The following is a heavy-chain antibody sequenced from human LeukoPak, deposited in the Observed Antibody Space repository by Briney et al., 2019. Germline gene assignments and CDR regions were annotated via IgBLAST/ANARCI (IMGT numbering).Heavy chain of an antibody. CDR1: GFTFSSYA. CDR3: ARDKEGGHINFDY. Sequence: GGSLRLSCAASGFTFSSYAMNWVRQAPGKGLEWVSAISGSGGSTYYADSLKGRFTISRDNSKNTLYLQMNSLRAEDTAVYFCARDKEGGHINFDYWGQGTLVSVSS. D-gene: IGHD2-15*01. CDR2: ISGSGGST. J-gene: IGHJ4*02. V-gene: IGHV3-23*01.